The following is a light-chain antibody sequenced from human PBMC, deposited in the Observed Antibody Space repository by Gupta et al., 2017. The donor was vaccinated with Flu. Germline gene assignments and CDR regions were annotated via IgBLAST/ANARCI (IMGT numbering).Light chain of an antibody. J-gene: IGKJ1*01. Sequence: GDRVTITCRASQRISNYLDWYQQKPGKAPKLLINDASRVKTGIPSRFSGSGSGTYFTLTITRLQPEDSATYYCQQCDNAPRTFGQGTKVDIK. CDR2: DAS. CDR1: QRISNY. V-gene: IGKV1-39*01. CDR3: QQCDNAPRT.